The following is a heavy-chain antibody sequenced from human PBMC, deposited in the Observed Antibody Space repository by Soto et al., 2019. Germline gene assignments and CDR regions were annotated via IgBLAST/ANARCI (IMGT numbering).Heavy chain of an antibody. CDR2: IYHSGNT. CDR3: ARGANIMATSNDPFDV. J-gene: IGHJ3*01. CDR1: GHSISSGYY. V-gene: IGHV4-38-2*01. Sequence: SETLSLTCGVSGHSISSGYYWGWIRQPPGRGLEWSGNIYHSGNTYYNPSLKSRVTISLDTSKNQFSLRLNSVTAADTAVYYCARGANIMATSNDPFDVWGQGTMVTVSS. D-gene: IGHD5-12*01.